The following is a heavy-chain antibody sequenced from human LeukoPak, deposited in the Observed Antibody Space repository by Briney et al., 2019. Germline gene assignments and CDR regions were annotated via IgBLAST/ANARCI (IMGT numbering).Heavy chain of an antibody. Sequence: ASVTVSFTASGYTFTVYYMHWVRQAPGHGLEWVGWINPNSGGTNYAQKFRGRVTMTRDTSISTAYMELSRLRSDDTAVYYCARVRITMIVVDYYYYYGMDVWGQGTTVTVSS. CDR3: ARVRITMIVVDYYYYYGMDV. CDR2: INPNSGGT. V-gene: IGHV1-2*02. J-gene: IGHJ6*02. D-gene: IGHD3-22*01. CDR1: GYTFTVYY.